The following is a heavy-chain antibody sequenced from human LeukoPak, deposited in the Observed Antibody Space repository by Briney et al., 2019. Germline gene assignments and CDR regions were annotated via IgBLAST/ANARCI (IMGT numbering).Heavy chain of an antibody. CDR2: ISSSSDYK. J-gene: IGHJ4*02. CDR3: AKGGSGWFYGPIDC. V-gene: IGHV3-21*01. CDR1: GFTFSIYR. Sequence: GGSLRLSCAASGFTFSIYRMNWVRQAPGKGLEWVSSISSSSDYKHYADSVKGRFTISRDNAKNSLDLQMSSLRAEDTAVYYCAKGGSGWFYGPIDCWGQGTLVSVSS. D-gene: IGHD6-19*01.